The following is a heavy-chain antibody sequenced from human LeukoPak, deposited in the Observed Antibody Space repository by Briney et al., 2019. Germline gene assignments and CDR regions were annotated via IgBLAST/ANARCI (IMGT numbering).Heavy chain of an antibody. CDR1: GGSFSGYY. V-gene: IGHV4-34*01. J-gene: IGHJ3*02. CDR3: AMTLMWGYNAFDI. Sequence: SEALSLTCAVYGGSFSGYYWSWIRPPPGKGREWIGEISHRGSTSYNPSLKSRVTISVDTSKNQFSLKLSSVTAADTAVYYCAMTLMWGYNAFDIWGQGTMVTVSS. D-gene: IGHD5-12*01. CDR2: ISHRGST.